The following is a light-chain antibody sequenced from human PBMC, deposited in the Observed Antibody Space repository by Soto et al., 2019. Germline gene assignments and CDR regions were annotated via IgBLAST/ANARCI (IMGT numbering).Light chain of an antibody. Sequence: EIVLTQSPGTLSLSPGERATLYCRASQSISSNRFAWFQEQPGQAPSLLIYGVYSRATGIPDRFSGSGSGTDFTLTISRLEPEDFGVYYCQQYDRSPITFGPGTKVDIK. J-gene: IGKJ3*01. CDR1: QSISSNR. CDR2: GVY. V-gene: IGKV3-20*01. CDR3: QQYDRSPIT.